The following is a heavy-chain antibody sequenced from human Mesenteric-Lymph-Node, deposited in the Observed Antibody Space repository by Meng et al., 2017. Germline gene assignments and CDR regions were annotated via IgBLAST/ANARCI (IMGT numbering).Heavy chain of an antibody. D-gene: IGHD5-24*01. J-gene: IGHJ4*02. CDR1: GGSISSSYW. CDR2: MYHSGTT. CDR3: ATQESRDGHNPY. Sequence: QVQLREAGPARVKPSETLSLTWVVSGGSISSSYWWTWVRQSPGKGLEWIGEMYHSGTTNYNPSLKSRVTISMGKSNNQLSLKLNSVTAADTAVYYCATQESRDGHNPYWGQGTLVTVSS. V-gene: IGHV4-4*02.